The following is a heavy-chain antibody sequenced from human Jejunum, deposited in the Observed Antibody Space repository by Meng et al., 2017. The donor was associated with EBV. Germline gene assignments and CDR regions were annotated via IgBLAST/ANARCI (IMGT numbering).Heavy chain of an antibody. Sequence: EVQLVQAGAEGKKPGAKMKISCKVSGYTFTDYYMHWVQQAPGKGLEWMGLVDPEDGETIYGEKFQGRVTLTADTSTETAYMELTSLRSDDTAVYYCAMSWFGRINRFDPWGQGTLVTVSS. V-gene: IGHV1-69-2*01. CDR2: VDPEDGET. CDR3: AMSWFGRINRFDP. CDR1: GYTFTDYY. D-gene: IGHD3-16*01. J-gene: IGHJ5*02.